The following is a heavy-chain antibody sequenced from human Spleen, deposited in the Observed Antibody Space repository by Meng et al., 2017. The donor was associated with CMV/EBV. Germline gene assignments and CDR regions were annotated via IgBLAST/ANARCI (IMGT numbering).Heavy chain of an antibody. CDR1: GGSGSSGSFY. J-gene: IGHJ4*02. Sequence: CTVSGGSGSSGSFYWSWIRQPPGEGLEYIGYIYFSGNTNYNPSLKSRVTISVDTSKNQFSLNLTSVTAADTAVYYCAGATWAPAPSDYWGQGTLVTVSS. CDR3: AGATWAPAPSDY. CDR2: IYFSGNT. D-gene: IGHD5-24*01. V-gene: IGHV4-61*01.